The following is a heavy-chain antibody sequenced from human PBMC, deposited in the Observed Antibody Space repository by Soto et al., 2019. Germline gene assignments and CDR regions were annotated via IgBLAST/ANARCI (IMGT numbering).Heavy chain of an antibody. CDR3: AREPKQNYDSSPWNGRFDS. D-gene: IGHD3-22*01. CDR2: IYYTGNN. Sequence: QVHLQESGPGLVKPSQTLSLSCTVSGDSISSPHYYWTWIRQPPGKGLEWVGYIYYTGNNFYNPALKSRVAMSVDTSTNQFSLKLASVTDADTAVYFCAREPKQNYDSSPWNGRFDSWGPGTLVTVSS. CDR1: GDSISSPHYY. J-gene: IGHJ4*02. V-gene: IGHV4-30-4*01.